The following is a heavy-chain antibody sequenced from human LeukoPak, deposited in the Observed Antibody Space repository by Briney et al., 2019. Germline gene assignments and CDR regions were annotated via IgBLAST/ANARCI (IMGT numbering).Heavy chain of an antibody. J-gene: IGHJ6*02. CDR2: ISHDGDT. CDR1: GFSLSSNG. V-gene: IGHV3-13*01. CDR3: ARETPVARGAFYGMDV. D-gene: IGHD3-10*01. Sequence: GGSLRLSCAASGFSLSSNGMHWVRQVTGKGLEWVSSISHDGDTYYSASVKGRFTTSRENAENSLYLQMDSLTAGDTAVYYCARETPVARGAFYGMDVWGQGTPVTVSS.